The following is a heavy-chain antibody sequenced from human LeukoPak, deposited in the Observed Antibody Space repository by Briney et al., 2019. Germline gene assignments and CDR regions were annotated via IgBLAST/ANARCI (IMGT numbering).Heavy chain of an antibody. Sequence: SETLSLTCTVSGGSISSYYWSWIRQPPGKGLEWIGFIYYSGSTNYNPSVKGRVTISVDTSKNQFSLKLSSVTAADTAVYYCATFGRANGAFDIWGQGTMVTVSS. V-gene: IGHV4-59*01. CDR1: GGSISSYY. CDR2: IYYSGST. D-gene: IGHD3-10*01. J-gene: IGHJ3*02. CDR3: ATFGRANGAFDI.